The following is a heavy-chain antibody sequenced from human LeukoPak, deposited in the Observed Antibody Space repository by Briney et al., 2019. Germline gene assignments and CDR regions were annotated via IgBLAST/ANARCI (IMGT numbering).Heavy chain of an antibody. V-gene: IGHV4-59*01. CDR1: GGSISSDY. CDR3: ARWDYYDSSGYSY. J-gene: IGHJ4*02. D-gene: IGHD3-22*01. Sequence: SETLSLTCTVSGGSISSDYWSWVRQPPAKGLEWIGYIYYSGSINYNPSLKSRVTISVDTSKNQFSLKLSSVTAADTAVYYCARWDYYDSSGYSYWGQGTLVTVSS. CDR2: IYYSGSI.